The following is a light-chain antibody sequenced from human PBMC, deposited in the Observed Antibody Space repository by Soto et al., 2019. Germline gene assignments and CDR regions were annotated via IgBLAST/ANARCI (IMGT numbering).Light chain of an antibody. V-gene: IGKV1-39*01. CDR1: QSITRS. Sequence: DIQMTQSPSSLSASVGDRVTITCRASQSITRSLNWYLQKPGKAPQLLIYDASNLQSGVPSRFSGSGSGTDFTLIISSLQPEDFATYYCQQSHNTPRTFGQGTKVESK. CDR3: QQSHNTPRT. J-gene: IGKJ1*01. CDR2: DAS.